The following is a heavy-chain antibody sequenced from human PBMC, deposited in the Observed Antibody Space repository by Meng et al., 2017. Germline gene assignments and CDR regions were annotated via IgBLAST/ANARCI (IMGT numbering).Heavy chain of an antibody. J-gene: IGHJ3*02. CDR1: GFTFSNAW. CDR2: IKSKTDGGTT. CDR3: TTDYDSSGDAFDI. V-gene: IGHV3-15*01. Sequence: GESLKISCAASGFTFSNAWMSWVRQAPGKGLEWVGRIKSKTDGGTTDYAAPVKGRFTISRDDSKNTLYLHMNSLKTEDTAVYYCTTDYDSSGDAFDIWGQGTMVTVSS. D-gene: IGHD3-22*01.